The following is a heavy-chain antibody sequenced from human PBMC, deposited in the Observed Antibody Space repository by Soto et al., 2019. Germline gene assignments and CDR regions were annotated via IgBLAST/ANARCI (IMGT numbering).Heavy chain of an antibody. CDR2: IWYDGSNK. D-gene: IGHD6-19*01. CDR1: GFTFSSYG. Sequence: GGSLRLSCAASGFTFSSYGMHWVLQAPGTGLEWVAVIWYDGSNKYYADSVKGRFTISRDNSKNTLYLQMNSLRAEDTAVYYCARVMEQQWLVRQADDAFDIWAQGTRVTVSS. J-gene: IGHJ3*02. CDR3: ARVMEQQWLVRQADDAFDI. V-gene: IGHV3-33*01.